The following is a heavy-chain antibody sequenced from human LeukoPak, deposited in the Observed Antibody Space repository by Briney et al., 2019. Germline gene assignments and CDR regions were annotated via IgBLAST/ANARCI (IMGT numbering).Heavy chain of an antibody. D-gene: IGHD5-24*01. Sequence: PGGSLRLSCAASRFTFDDYAMHSGRQAPGKGREWVSLISWDGGSTYYTDSVKGRFTISRDNSKNSLYLQMNSLRAEDTALYYCAKDIGDGYNWDYWGQGTLVTVSS. V-gene: IGHV3-43D*03. CDR3: AKDIGDGYNWDY. CDR2: ISWDGGST. J-gene: IGHJ4*02. CDR1: RFTFDDYA.